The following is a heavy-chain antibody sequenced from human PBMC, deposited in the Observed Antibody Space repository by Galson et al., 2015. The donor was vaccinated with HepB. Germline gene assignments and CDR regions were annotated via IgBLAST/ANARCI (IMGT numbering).Heavy chain of an antibody. Sequence: SLRLSRAASGFTFSSYAMSWVRQAPGKGLEWVSVISGSADTPYYADSVKGRFTISRDNSKNTVYLQMNSLRAEDTAVYYCAKDVDYWSGYKDYWGQGTLVTVSS. D-gene: IGHD3-3*01. CDR2: ISGSADTP. CDR3: AKDVDYWSGYKDY. V-gene: IGHV3-23*01. J-gene: IGHJ4*02. CDR1: GFTFSSYA.